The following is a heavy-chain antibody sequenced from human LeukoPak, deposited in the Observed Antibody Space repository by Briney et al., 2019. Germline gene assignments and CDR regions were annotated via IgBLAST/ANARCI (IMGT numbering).Heavy chain of an antibody. CDR3: AKGWYRVDY. CDR2: ISYDGSIE. CDR1: GFTFSSYG. Sequence: GGSLRLSCAASGFTFSSYGMHWVRQAPGKGLEWVAVISYDGSIEYYADSVKGRFTISRDNSKNTLYLQMNSLRAEDTAVYYCAKGWYRVDYRGQGTLVTVSS. D-gene: IGHD6-13*01. V-gene: IGHV3-30*18. J-gene: IGHJ4*02.